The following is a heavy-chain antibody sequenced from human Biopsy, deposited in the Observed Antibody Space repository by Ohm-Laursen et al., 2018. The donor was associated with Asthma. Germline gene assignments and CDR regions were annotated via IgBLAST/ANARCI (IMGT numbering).Heavy chain of an antibody. CDR3: ARRWRSYDSSNYYLDQ. V-gene: IGHV4-4*02. Sequence: SETLSLTCDVSGGSISVSNWWSWVRQPPGRGLEWIGQIYHLGNATYNPSLKSRVTMSVDKSKNQFSLKLTSVTAADTAVYFCARRWRSYDSSNYYLDQWGQGTLVTVSS. D-gene: IGHD3-22*01. CDR2: IYHLGNA. J-gene: IGHJ4*02. CDR1: GGSISVSNW.